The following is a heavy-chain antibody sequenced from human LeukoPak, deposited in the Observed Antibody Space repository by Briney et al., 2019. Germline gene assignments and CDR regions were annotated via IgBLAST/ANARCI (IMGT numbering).Heavy chain of an antibody. CDR1: SGSIGTYY. J-gene: IGHJ4*02. D-gene: IGHD1-26*01. Sequence: SETLSLTCSVSSGSIGTYYWAWIRQTPGKGLEWIGYISYSGSTNYNPPLTRRITISLDTSKNQFSLELRSMTPADTAMYYCARQAGSFTTFDFCGQGTLVTVSS. CDR3: ARQAGSFTTFDF. CDR2: ISYSGST. V-gene: IGHV4-59*08.